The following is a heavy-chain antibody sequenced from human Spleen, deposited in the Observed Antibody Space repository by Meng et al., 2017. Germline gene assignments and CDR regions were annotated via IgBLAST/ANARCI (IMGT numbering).Heavy chain of an antibody. Sequence: GESLKISCAASGFTFSNYWMSWVRQAPGKGLEWVANIKPAGNGKYYVDPVKGRFTISRDNVKNSLYLQMNSLRAEDTAVYYCARWDGTSWLDYWGQGTLVTVSS. CDR1: GFTFSNYW. J-gene: IGHJ4*02. CDR3: ARWDGTSWLDY. CDR2: IKPAGNGK. D-gene: IGHD6-13*01. V-gene: IGHV3-7*01.